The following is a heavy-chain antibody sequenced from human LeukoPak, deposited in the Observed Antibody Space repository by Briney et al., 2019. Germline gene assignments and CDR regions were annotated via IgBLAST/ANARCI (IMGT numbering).Heavy chain of an antibody. CDR1: GYTFTGYY. CDR2: INPNSGGT. Sequence: GASVKVSCKASGYTFTGYYMHWVRQAPGQGLEWMGWINPNSGGTNYAQKFQGRVTMTRDTSISTAYMELSRLRSDDTAVYYCARPLAMGGRYYMDVWGKGTTVTVSS. V-gene: IGHV1-2*02. CDR3: ARPLAMGGRYYMDV. J-gene: IGHJ6*03. D-gene: IGHD5-18*01.